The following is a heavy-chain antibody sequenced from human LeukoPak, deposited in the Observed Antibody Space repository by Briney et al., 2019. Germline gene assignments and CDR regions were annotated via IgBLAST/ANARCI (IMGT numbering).Heavy chain of an antibody. CDR3: AKEQDYYGSGRGLYFDY. Sequence: PGGSLRLSCAASGFTFSSYAMRWVRQAPGKGLEWVSAISGSGGSTYYADSVKGRFTISRDNSKNTLYLQMNSLRAEDTAVYYCAKEQDYYGSGRGLYFDYWGQGTLVTVSS. V-gene: IGHV3-23*01. J-gene: IGHJ4*02. CDR2: ISGSGGST. D-gene: IGHD3-10*01. CDR1: GFTFSSYA.